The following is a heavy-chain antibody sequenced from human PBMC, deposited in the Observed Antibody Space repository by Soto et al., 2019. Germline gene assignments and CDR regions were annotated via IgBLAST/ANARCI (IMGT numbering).Heavy chain of an antibody. J-gene: IGHJ5*02. V-gene: IGHV3-30*18. CDR1: SFRFSGYC. CDR3: AKLIGGVKARGGTGNWIDL. Sequence: HLXECMRVSCAACSFRFSGYCMPGIRQDPGKGLEWVAVVSHDVVDNYYGDSVMGRCTVSRDDSKNTLFLQIDRVTADDSGVYYCAKLIGGVKARGGTGNWIDLWGQGTLVTVSS. D-gene: IGHD1-7*01. CDR2: VSHDVVDN.